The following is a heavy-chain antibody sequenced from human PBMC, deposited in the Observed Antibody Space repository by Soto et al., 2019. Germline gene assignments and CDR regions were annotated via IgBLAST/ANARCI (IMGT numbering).Heavy chain of an antibody. D-gene: IGHD3-3*01. J-gene: IGHJ6*02. Sequence: QVQLQESGPGLVKPSETLSLTCTVSGGSVSSGSYYWSWIRQPPGKGLEWIGYIYYSGSTNYNPSLKSRVTISVDTSKNQFSLKLSSVTAADTAVYYCARAWGSYDFWSGYYHYYYYYGMDVWGQGTTVTVSS. CDR3: ARAWGSYDFWSGYYHYYYYYGMDV. CDR1: GGSVSSGSYY. CDR2: IYYSGST. V-gene: IGHV4-61*01.